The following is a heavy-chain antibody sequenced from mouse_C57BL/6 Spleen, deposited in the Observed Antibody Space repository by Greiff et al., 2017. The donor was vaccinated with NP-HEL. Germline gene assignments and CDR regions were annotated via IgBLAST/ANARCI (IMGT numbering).Heavy chain of an antibody. CDR1: GYTFTSYW. D-gene: IGHD2-4*01. Sequence: VHLVESGAELAKPGASVKLSCKASGYTFTSYWMHWVKQRPGQGLEWIGYINPSSGYTKYNQKFKDKATLTADKSSSTAYMQLSSLTSEDSAVYFCAREGYDYDAWFAYWGQGTLVTVSA. V-gene: IGHV1-7*01. CDR3: AREGYDYDAWFAY. J-gene: IGHJ3*01. CDR2: INPSSGYT.